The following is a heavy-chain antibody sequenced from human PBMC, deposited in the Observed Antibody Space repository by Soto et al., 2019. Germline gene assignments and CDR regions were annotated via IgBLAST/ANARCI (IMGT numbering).Heavy chain of an antibody. D-gene: IGHD1-26*01. CDR3: AREVGISLNVLYGLDV. J-gene: IGHJ6*02. Sequence: GGSLRLSCAASGFTFSSYAMHWVRQAPGKGLEWVAVISYDGSNKYYADSVKGRFTISRDNSKNTLYLQMNSLRAEDTAVYYCAREVGISLNVLYGLDVWGQGTTVTVSS. CDR2: ISYDGSNK. V-gene: IGHV3-30-3*01. CDR1: GFTFSSYA.